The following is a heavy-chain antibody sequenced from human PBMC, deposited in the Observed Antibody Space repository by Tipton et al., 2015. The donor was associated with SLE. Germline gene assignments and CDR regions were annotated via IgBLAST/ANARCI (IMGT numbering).Heavy chain of an antibody. V-gene: IGHV1-46*01. CDR2: INPIDQTT. Sequence: QSGPEVKRPGASVKVSCKASGYTFTDNRIHWVRQAPGQGLEWMGLINPIDQTTLYAENFQGRILLARGTSANSVYMELSSLKVDDTAVYYCARDLVTVTGLSSWGLGTLVTVSS. CDR3: ARDLVTVTGLSS. J-gene: IGHJ5*02. CDR1: GYTFTDNR. D-gene: IGHD2-21*01.